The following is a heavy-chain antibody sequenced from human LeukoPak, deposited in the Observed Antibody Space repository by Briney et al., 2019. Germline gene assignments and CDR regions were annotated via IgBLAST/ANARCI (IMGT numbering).Heavy chain of an antibody. D-gene: IGHD3-22*01. CDR2: IKQDGSEK. CDR1: GFTFSSYW. V-gene: IGHV3-7*01. CDR3: ARGSSGYQGYYFDY. Sequence: GGSLRLSCAASGFTFSSYWMSWVRQAPGKGLEWVANIKQDGSEKYYVDSVKGRFTISRDNAKNSLYLQMNSLRAEDTAVYYCARGSSGYQGYYFDYWGQGTLVTVSS. J-gene: IGHJ4*02.